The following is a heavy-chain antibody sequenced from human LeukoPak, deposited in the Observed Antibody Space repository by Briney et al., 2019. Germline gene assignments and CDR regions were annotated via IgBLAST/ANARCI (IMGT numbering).Heavy chain of an antibody. V-gene: IGHV3-23*01. CDR1: GFTFSSYA. CDR3: AKTAWSGYYTEVY. Sequence: GGSLRLSCAASGFTFSSYARRWVRQAPGKGLEWVSAISGSGGSTYYADSVKGRFTISRDNSKNTLYLQMNSLRAEDTAVYYCAKTAWSGYYTEVYWGQGTLVTVSS. CDR2: ISGSGGST. J-gene: IGHJ4*02. D-gene: IGHD3-3*01.